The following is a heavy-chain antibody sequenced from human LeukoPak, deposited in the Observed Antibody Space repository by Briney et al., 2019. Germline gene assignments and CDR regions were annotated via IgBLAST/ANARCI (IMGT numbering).Heavy chain of an antibody. CDR3: ARGRASTTIFDY. CDR1: GFSVSDYF. Sequence: GGSLRLSCAASGFSVSDYFMAWVRQAPGKGLQWVSHIDRGGVTEYADSVKGRFTVSRDTSRNILYLQMSSLRADDTAMYYCARGRASTTIFDYWGQGTLVTVSS. CDR2: IDRGGVT. D-gene: IGHD5-12*01. V-gene: IGHV3-53*01. J-gene: IGHJ4*02.